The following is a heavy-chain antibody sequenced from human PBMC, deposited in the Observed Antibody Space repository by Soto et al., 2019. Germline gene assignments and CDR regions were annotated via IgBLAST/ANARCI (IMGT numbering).Heavy chain of an antibody. CDR1: GFTFSGSA. Sequence: EVQLVESGGGLVQPGGSLKLSCAASGFTFSGSAMHWVRQASGKGLKWVGRIRSKANSYATAYAASVKGRFTISRDDSKNTAYLQMNSLKTEDTAVYYCTSGNIVGATPFDYWGQGTLVTVSS. CDR2: IRSKANSYAT. V-gene: IGHV3-73*02. CDR3: TSGNIVGATPFDY. J-gene: IGHJ4*02. D-gene: IGHD1-26*01.